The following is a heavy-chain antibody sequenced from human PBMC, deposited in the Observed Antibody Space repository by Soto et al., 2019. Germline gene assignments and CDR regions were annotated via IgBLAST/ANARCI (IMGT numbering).Heavy chain of an antibody. D-gene: IGHD6-6*01. J-gene: IGHJ6*02. Sequence: SETLSLTCTVSGGSISSGGYYWTWIRQHPGKGLEWIGYNYYSGITYYNPSLKSRVTISLDTSKNQFSLKLSSVTAADTAVYYFARGSSIAGPYYGMEVWGQGTTVTVS. CDR2: NYYSGIT. V-gene: IGHV4-31*03. CDR3: ARGSSIAGPYYGMEV. CDR1: GGSISSGGYY.